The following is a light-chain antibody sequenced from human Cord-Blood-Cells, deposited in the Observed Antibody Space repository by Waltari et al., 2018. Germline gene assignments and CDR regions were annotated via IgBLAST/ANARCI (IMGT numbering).Light chain of an antibody. V-gene: IGLV7-46*01. CDR2: DTS. CDR1: TGAVTSGQD. J-gene: IGLJ2*01. Sequence: QAVVTQEPSLTVSPGGRVTLPRASSTGAVTSGQDPYWFQQKPGEAPRTLIYDTSTKHSWTPARFSGSLLGGNAALTRSGAKRGEEAEYYCLLSYGGARVVGGGTKLPVL. CDR3: LLSYGGARV.